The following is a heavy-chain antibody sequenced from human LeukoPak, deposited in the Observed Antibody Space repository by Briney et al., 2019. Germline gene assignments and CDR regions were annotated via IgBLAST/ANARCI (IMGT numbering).Heavy chain of an antibody. CDR3: ARYCSGGSCSYYFDY. CDR2: MNPNSGNT. J-gene: IGHJ4*02. Sequence: AASVKVSCKASGYTFTSYDINWVRQATGQGLEWTGWMNPNSGNTGYAQKFQGRVTITRNTSISTAYMELSSLRSEDTAVYYCARYCSGGSCSYYFDYWGQGTLVTVSS. D-gene: IGHD2-15*01. CDR1: GYTFTSYD. V-gene: IGHV1-8*03.